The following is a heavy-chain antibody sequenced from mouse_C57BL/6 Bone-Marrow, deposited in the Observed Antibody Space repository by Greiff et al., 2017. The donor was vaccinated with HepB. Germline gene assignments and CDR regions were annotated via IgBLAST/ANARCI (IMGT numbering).Heavy chain of an antibody. V-gene: IGHV1-69*01. CDR2: IDPSDSYT. CDR1: GYTFTSYW. CDR3: AGCRNYYDYDVGAWFAY. D-gene: IGHD2-4*01. J-gene: IGHJ3*01. Sequence: VQRVESGAELVMPGASVTLSCKASGYTFTSYWMHWVKQRPGQGLEWIGEIDPSDSYTNYNQKFKGKSTLTVDKYSSTAYMQLSSLTSEDSAVYYCAGCRNYYDYDVGAWFAYWGQGTLVTVSA.